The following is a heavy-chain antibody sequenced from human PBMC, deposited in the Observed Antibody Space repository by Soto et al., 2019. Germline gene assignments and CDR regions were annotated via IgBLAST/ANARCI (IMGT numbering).Heavy chain of an antibody. D-gene: IGHD6-25*01. CDR2: ISYDGSNK. CDR1: GFTFSSYG. CDR3: AKAAAVYYFDY. V-gene: IGHV3-30*18. Sequence: VQLVESGGGVVQPGRSLRLSCAASGFTFSSYGMHWVRQAPGKGLEWVAVISYDGSNKYYADSVKGRFTISRDNSKNTLYLQMNSLRAEDTAVYYCAKAAAVYYFDYWGQGTLVTVSS. J-gene: IGHJ4*02.